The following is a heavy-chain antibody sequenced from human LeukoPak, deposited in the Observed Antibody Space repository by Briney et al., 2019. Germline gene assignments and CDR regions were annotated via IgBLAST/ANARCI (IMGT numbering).Heavy chain of an antibody. J-gene: IGHJ4*02. CDR2: INQGGSDK. CDR3: TRDRSRAEDD. Sequence: GGSLRLSCAASGFTFSGHWMSWVRQAPGKGLEWVANINQGGSDKYYVDSVKGRFTISRDNANDLLYLQMNSPRGEDTAVYYCTRDRSRAEDDWGQGTLVTVSS. D-gene: IGHD1-14*01. CDR1: GFTFSGHW. V-gene: IGHV3-7*01.